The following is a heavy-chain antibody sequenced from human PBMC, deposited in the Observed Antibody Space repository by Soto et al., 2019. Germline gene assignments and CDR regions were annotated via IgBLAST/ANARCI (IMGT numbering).Heavy chain of an antibody. D-gene: IGHD3-10*01. V-gene: IGHV1-58*01. CDR3: AADPYYYGSGSYYVY. Sequence: SVKVSCKASGFTFTSSAVQWVRQARGQRLEWIGWIVVGSGNTNYAQKFQERVTITRDMSTSTAYMELSSLISEDTAVYYCAADPYYYGSGSYYVYWGQGTLVTVSS. J-gene: IGHJ4*02. CDR1: GFTFTSSA. CDR2: IVVGSGNT.